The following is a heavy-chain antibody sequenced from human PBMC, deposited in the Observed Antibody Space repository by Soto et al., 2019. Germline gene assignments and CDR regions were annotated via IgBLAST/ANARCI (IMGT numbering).Heavy chain of an antibody. Sequence: GGSLRLSCAASGFTFSNAWMSWVRQAPGKGLEWVGRIKSKTDGGTTDYAAPVKGRFTISRDDSKNTLYLQMNSLKTEDTAVYYCTTGPERWLQSTPDYWGQGTLVTVSS. CDR3: TTGPERWLQSTPDY. D-gene: IGHD5-12*01. J-gene: IGHJ4*02. V-gene: IGHV3-15*01. CDR2: IKSKTDGGTT. CDR1: GFTFSNAW.